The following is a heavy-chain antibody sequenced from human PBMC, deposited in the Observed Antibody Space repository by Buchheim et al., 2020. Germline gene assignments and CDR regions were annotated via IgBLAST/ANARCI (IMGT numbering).Heavy chain of an antibody. V-gene: IGHV3-23*01. CDR2: ISDSGGST. Sequence: EVQLLESGGGLVQPGGSLRLSCAASGFTFSTYAMSWVRQAPGKGLEWISIISDSGGSTYYADSVKGRFTISRDNSKNTLYLQMNSLSAEDTAVYFCAKAYVMTSVLTNFDFWGQGTL. D-gene: IGHD4-23*01. CDR1: GFTFSTYA. J-gene: IGHJ4*02. CDR3: AKAYVMTSVLTNFDF.